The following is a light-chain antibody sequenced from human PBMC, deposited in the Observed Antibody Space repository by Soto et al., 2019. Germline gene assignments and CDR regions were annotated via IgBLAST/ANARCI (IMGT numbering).Light chain of an antibody. CDR2: EAS. J-gene: IGKJ5*01. CDR1: HYISTF. CDR3: LHLNSYPIS. V-gene: IGKV1-9*01. Sequence: DIQLTQSPSLLSASIGDRVTITCRASHYISTFLAWYQQKPGKAPKLLIYEASTLQSGVPSRFSGSGSGTEFTLTISSLQPEDFAAYFCLHLNSYPISFGQGTRLEIK.